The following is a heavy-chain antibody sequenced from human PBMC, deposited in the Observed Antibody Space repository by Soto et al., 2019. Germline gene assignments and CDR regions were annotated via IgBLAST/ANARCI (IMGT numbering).Heavy chain of an antibody. J-gene: IGHJ5*02. Sequence: QVQLQESGPGLVKPSQTLSLTCTVSGGSISSGGYYWSWIRQHPGKGLEWIGYIYYSGSTYYNPSLKSRVTISVDTSKNQFSLKLSSVTAADPAVYYCAREEGGGYDHRWFAPWGQGTLVTVSS. D-gene: IGHD5-12*01. CDR2: IYYSGST. CDR1: GGSISSGGYY. V-gene: IGHV4-31*03. CDR3: AREEGGGYDHRWFAP.